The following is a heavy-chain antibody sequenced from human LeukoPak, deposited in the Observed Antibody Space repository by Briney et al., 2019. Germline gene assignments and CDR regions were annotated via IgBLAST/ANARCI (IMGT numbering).Heavy chain of an antibody. CDR3: AKALPSSWYFFDY. CDR2: ISSSATTK. D-gene: IGHD6-13*01. Sequence: PGGSLRLSCATSGFTFNNNAMSWVRQAPGKGLEWVSYISSSATTKYYADSVKGRFTISRDNAKSSLYLQMNSLRADDTAVYYCAKALPSSWYFFDYWGQGTLVTVSS. J-gene: IGHJ4*02. V-gene: IGHV3-48*03. CDR1: GFTFNNNA.